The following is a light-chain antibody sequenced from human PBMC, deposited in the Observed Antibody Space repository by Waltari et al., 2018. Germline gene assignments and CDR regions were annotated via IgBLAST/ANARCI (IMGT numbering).Light chain of an antibody. Sequence: EIVMTQSPPTLSVSPGERASLSCRASQSISFNLAWYQQETGQDPRLLIYDASTKATCIPASFSGSGSGTDFCLTNSSLEDEDFAVYYCQQYNTGTPCTFGQGTKVEVK. J-gene: IGKJ1*01. CDR2: DAS. V-gene: IGKV3-15*01. CDR3: QQYNTGTPCT. CDR1: QSISFN.